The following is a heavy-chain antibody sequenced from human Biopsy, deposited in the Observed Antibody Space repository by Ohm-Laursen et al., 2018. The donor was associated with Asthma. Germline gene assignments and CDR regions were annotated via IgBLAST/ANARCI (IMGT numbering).Heavy chain of an antibody. V-gene: IGHV4-30-4*01. CDR1: GGYTGSSDHH. Sequence: SQTLSLTCRVSGGYTGSSDHHWAWIRQAPGKGLEWIGFVLWSGSTHYSRSLERRVSISIDTATNEFSMKLWSVTPADTAVCFCARVVSYGDIYFGIDVWGPGNTV. CDR2: VLWSGST. CDR3: ARVVSYGDIYFGIDV. J-gene: IGHJ6*02. D-gene: IGHD4-17*01.